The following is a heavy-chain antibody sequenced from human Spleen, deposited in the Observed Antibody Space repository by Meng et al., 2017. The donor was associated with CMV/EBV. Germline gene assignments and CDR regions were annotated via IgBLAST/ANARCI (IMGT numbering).Heavy chain of an antibody. J-gene: IGHJ4*02. CDR1: GLTFSNYV. CDR3: ARSGGGNGVFQY. Sequence: VSACDGVDKAGRSLSTSCAALGLTFSNYVMHWVRQAPGKGLEWVAVIHYDGSNKYYADSVKGRFTITSDNSKNTLYLQMNSLRAEDTAVYYCARSGGGNGVFQYWGQGTLVTVSS. D-gene: IGHD2-8*01. CDR2: IHYDGSNK. V-gene: IGHV3-30-3*01.